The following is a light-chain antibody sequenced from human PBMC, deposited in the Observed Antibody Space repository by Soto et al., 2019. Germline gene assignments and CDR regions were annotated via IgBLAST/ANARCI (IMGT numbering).Light chain of an antibody. Sequence: QPVLKQPPSVSGAPGKRVTISCTGSSYNIGAGYEVHWFQQLPGTAPKLLIYGNTNRPSGGPDRFSGSKSDTSASLAITGLQPEDEADYYCQSYDSSLSVLYVFGTGTKVPVL. CDR2: GNT. CDR1: SYNIGAGYE. J-gene: IGLJ1*01. V-gene: IGLV1-40*01. CDR3: QSYDSSLSVLYV.